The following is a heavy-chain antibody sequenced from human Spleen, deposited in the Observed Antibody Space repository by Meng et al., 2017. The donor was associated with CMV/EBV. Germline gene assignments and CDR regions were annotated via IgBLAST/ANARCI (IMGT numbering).Heavy chain of an antibody. D-gene: IGHD7-27*01. J-gene: IGHJ2*01. Sequence: KSSRYTFTDYYIHWVREAPGKRVEWMGRINPNTGDTSYAPKFQGKVTMTRDTSIRTAYMELRRLRSDDTAVYYCARSRTGVFGYFDLWGRGTLVTVSS. CDR2: INPNTGDT. CDR3: ARSRTGVFGYFDL. CDR1: RYTFTDYY. V-gene: IGHV1-2*06.